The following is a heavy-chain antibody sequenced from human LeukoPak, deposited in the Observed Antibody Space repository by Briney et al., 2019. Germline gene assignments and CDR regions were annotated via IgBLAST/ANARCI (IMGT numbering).Heavy chain of an antibody. J-gene: IGHJ5*02. Sequence: PSETLSLTCAVYGGSFSGYYWSWIRQPPGKGLEWIGEINHSGSTNYNPSLKSRVTISVDTSKNQFSLKLSSVTAADAAVYHCAIRARGGGDPFDPWGQGTLVTVSS. CDR2: INHSGST. CDR3: AIRARGGGDPFDP. CDR1: GGSFSGYY. D-gene: IGHD2-21*02. V-gene: IGHV4-34*01.